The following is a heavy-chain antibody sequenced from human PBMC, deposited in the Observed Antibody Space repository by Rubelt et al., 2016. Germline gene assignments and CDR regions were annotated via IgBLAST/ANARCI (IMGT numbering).Heavy chain of an antibody. CDR1: GFTVSSNY. D-gene: IGHD1-7*01. CDR2: IYSGDTT. Sequence: EVHLVESGGGLVQPGGSLRLSCAASGFTVSSNYMSWVRQAPGKGLEWVSVIYSGDTTYYADSVKGRFTISRDNSKNTLLRQMNNLRAEDAAVYYCGRGLGLELCNWGQGTLVTVSS. CDR3: GRGLGLELCN. J-gene: IGHJ4*02. V-gene: IGHV3-66*01.